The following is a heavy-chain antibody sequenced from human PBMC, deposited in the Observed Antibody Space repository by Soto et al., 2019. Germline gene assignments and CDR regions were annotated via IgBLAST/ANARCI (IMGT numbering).Heavy chain of an antibody. CDR1: GGSITVGTYY. V-gene: IGHV4-31*02. CDR3: ARGVDRDDFWSGHFGEGLSLPYGMDV. CDR2: IYYSGST. D-gene: IGHD3-3*01. Sequence: SETLSLTCTVSGGSITVGTYYWNWIRQYPGKGLEWIGYIYYSGSTFYNPSLKSRLTISTDTPKNQFSLKLTSVTAADTAVYYCARGVDRDDFWSGHFGEGLSLPYGMDVWGQGTTVTVSS. J-gene: IGHJ6*02.